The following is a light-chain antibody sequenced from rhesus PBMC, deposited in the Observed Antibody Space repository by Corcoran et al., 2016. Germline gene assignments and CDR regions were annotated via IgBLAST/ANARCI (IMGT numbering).Light chain of an antibody. CDR2: GAS. CDR1: QSVSSS. J-gene: IGKJ1*01. CDR3: LQHSNWPRT. V-gene: IGKV3-24*01. Sequence: EIVMTQSPATLSLSPGERATLSCRASQSVSSSLAWYHQKPGQTPGLLIYGASSRATGIPDRVSGSGSGTDFTLTISSLEPEDVAFYYCLQHSNWPRTFGQGTKVEIK.